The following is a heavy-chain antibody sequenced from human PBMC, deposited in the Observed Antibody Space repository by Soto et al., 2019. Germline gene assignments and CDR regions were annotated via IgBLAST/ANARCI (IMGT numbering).Heavy chain of an antibody. CDR2: ISYDGSNK. Sequence: LRLSCAASGFTFSSYAMHWVRQAPGKGLEWVAVISYDGSNKYYADSVKGRFTISRDNSKNTLYLQMNSLRAEDTTVYYCARDKAAATLYGMDVWGQGTTVTVSS. CDR3: ARDKAAATLYGMDV. CDR1: GFTFSSYA. J-gene: IGHJ6*02. D-gene: IGHD2-2*01. V-gene: IGHV3-30-3*01.